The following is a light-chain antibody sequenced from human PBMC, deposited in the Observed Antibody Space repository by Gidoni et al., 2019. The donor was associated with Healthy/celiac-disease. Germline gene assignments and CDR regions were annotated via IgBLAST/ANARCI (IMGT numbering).Light chain of an antibody. J-gene: IGKJ3*01. V-gene: IGKV1-33*01. Sequence: DIQMTQSPSSLSASVGDRVTITCQASQDISNYLNWYQQKPGKAPKLLIYDASNLETGVPSRFSGSGSGTDFTFTISSLQPEDIATYYCQQYDHLPGCTFGPGTKVDIK. CDR1: QDISNY. CDR2: DAS. CDR3: QQYDHLPGCT.